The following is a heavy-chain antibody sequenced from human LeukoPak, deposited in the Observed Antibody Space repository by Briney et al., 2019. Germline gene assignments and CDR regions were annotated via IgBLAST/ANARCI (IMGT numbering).Heavy chain of an antibody. CDR1: GGSINNFF. V-gene: IGHV4-59*08. Sequence: PSETLPLTCTVSGGSINNFFWNWVRQPPGKGLEWIGYIYYSGSTNYNPSLKSRVTISIDTSKNQFSLKLRSVTAADTAVYYCARGTAPDTHWGQGALVTVSS. D-gene: IGHD6-13*01. J-gene: IGHJ4*02. CDR2: IYYSGST. CDR3: ARGTAPDTH.